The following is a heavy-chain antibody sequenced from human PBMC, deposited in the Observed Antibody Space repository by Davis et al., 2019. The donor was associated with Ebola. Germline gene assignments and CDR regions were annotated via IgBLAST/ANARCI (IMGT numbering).Heavy chain of an antibody. CDR1: GFTFNNYA. V-gene: IGHV3-21*01. CDR3: AKGGLVVVITPFDY. Sequence: GESLKISCAASGFTFNNYAMNWVRQAPGKGLEWVSSISSSSSYIYYADSVKGRFTISRDNSKNTLYLQMNSLRAEDTAVYYCAKGGLVVVITPFDYWGQGTLVTVSS. CDR2: ISSSSSYI. D-gene: IGHD3-22*01. J-gene: IGHJ4*02.